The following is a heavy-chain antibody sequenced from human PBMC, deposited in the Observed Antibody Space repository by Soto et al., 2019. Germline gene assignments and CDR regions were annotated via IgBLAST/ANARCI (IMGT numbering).Heavy chain of an antibody. D-gene: IGHD3-16*01. J-gene: IGHJ5*02. CDR2: IYSNEYT. Sequence: QVQLQESGPGLVKASQTLSITCTVSGGSISSGDYYWSWIRQPPGKGPEWIGYIYSNEYTSYEQALKIRVTISLETSAGRFSLILISVTAADTAVYYCAGGALGYNWFDPWGQGTLVTVSS. CDR1: GGSISSGDYY. V-gene: IGHV4-30-4*01. CDR3: AGGALGYNWFDP.